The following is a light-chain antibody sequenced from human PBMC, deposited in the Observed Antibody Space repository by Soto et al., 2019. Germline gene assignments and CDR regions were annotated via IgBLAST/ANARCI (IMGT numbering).Light chain of an antibody. Sequence: EIVMTQSPASLSVSPGERATLSCRASQSVSINLAWYQHKPCQAPRLLIYHATTRATGIAAMFSGSGSGTEFTLTIMSLQSEDVTVYYCQQYKNWPPSMYTCGQGTKLEIK. CDR1: QSVSIN. CDR3: QQYKNWPPSMYT. J-gene: IGKJ2*01. CDR2: HAT. V-gene: IGKV3-15*01.